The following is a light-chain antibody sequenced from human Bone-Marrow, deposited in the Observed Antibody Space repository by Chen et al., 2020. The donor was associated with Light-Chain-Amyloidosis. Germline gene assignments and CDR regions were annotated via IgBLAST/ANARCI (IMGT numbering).Light chain of an antibody. CDR3: QQYYSTPYT. V-gene: IGKV4-1*01. J-gene: IGKJ2*01. CDR1: ESLLYRSNNKNY. CDR2: WAS. Sequence: DIVMTQSQDSLAVSLGERATINCKSSESLLYRSNNKNYLGWYQHKPGQSPKLLMYWASTRESGVPDRFSGSGSGTDFTLTISSLQAEDVAVYYCQQYYSTPYTFGQGTKLEIQ.